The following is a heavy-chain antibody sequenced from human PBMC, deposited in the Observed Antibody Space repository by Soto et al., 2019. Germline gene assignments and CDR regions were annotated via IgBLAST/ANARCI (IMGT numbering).Heavy chain of an antibody. CDR1: GYSFPSYW. CDR2: IYPGDSDT. J-gene: IGHJ4*02. D-gene: IGHD1-1*01. CDR3: ARHSSVGGTSNLTYFDS. V-gene: IGHV5-51*01. Sequence: GESLKISCKGSGYSFPSYWIAWVRQMPGKGLEWMGIIYPGDSDTRYSPSFQGQVTISTDKSINTAYLQWSSLKASDTAMYYCARHSSVGGTSNLTYFDSWGQGDLVTVSS.